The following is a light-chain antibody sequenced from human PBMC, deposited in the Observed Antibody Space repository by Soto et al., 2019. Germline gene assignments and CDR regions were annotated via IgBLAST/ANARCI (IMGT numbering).Light chain of an antibody. V-gene: IGKV1-39*01. J-gene: IGKJ4*01. CDR1: QNIATY. Sequence: DIQMTQSPSSLSASVGDRVTITCRASQNIATYLNWYQQTPGKAPKLLIYAASTLQSGVPSRFSGSGSGTDFTLTISCLQSEDFATYYCQQGHSFPLTFGGGTKVDIK. CDR2: AAS. CDR3: QQGHSFPLT.